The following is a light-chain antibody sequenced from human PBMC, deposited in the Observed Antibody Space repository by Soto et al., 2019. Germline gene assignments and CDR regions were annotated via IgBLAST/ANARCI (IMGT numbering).Light chain of an antibody. J-gene: IGLJ2*01. V-gene: IGLV1-44*01. Sequence: QSVLTQPPSASGTPGQRVTISCSGSSSNIGTNTVNWYQQLPGTAPKFLIYSNDQRPSAVPGRFSGSKSGTSASLAISGLLSEDEADYYCATWDDSLNVVFGGGTKLTVL. CDR1: SSNIGTNT. CDR2: SND. CDR3: ATWDDSLNVV.